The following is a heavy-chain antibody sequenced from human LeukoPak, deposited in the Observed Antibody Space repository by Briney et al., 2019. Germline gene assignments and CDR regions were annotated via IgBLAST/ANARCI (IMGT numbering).Heavy chain of an antibody. CDR2: IYYSGST. J-gene: IGHJ4*02. CDR1: GGSISSGGYY. CDR3: ARLYFDSTYYFDY. D-gene: IGHD3-9*01. V-gene: IGHV4-31*03. Sequence: PSETLSLTCTVSGGSISSGGYYWSWIRQHPGKGLEWIGYIYYSGSTYYNPSLKSRVTISVDTSKNQFSLKLSSVTSADTAVYYCARLYFDSTYYFDYWGQGTLVTVSS.